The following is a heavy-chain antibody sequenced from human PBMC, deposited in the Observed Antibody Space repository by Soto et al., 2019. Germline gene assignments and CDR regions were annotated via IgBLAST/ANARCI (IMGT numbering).Heavy chain of an antibody. CDR1: GGSFSGYY. V-gene: IGHV4-34*01. D-gene: IGHD3-10*01. J-gene: IGHJ4*02. CDR3: ARAPREGLLWFGESHFDY. Sequence: SETLSLTCAVYGGSFSGYYWSWIRQPPGKGLEWIGEINHSGSTNYNPSLKSRVTISVDTSKNQFSLKLSSVTAADTAVYYCARAPREGLLWFGESHFDYWGQGTLVTVSS. CDR2: INHSGST.